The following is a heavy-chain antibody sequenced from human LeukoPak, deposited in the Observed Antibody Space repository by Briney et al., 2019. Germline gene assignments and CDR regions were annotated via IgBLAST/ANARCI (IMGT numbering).Heavy chain of an antibody. CDR3: AKDLVYYGSGLY. CDR1: GFTFSSYG. V-gene: IGHV3-30*02. J-gene: IGHJ4*02. CDR2: IRYDGSNK. D-gene: IGHD3-10*01. Sequence: PGGSLRLSCAASGFTFSSYGMHWVRQAPGKGLEWVAFIRYDGSNKYYADSVKGRFTISRDNSKNTLYLQMNSLRAEDTAVYYCAKDLVYYGSGLYWGQGTLVTVSS.